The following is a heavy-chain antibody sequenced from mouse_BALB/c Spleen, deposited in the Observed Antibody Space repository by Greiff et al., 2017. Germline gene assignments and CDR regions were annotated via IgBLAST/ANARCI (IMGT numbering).Heavy chain of an antibody. CDR1: GYTFTSYW. Sequence: QVQLQQPGAELVKPGASVKLSCKASGYTFTSYWMHWVKQRPGQGLEWIGEINPSNGRTNYNEKFKSKATLTVDKSSSTAYMQLSSLTSEDSAVYYWSRYCNYYAMDYWGQGTSVTVSS. CDR2: INPSNGRT. J-gene: IGHJ4*01. V-gene: IGHV1S81*02. D-gene: IGHD2-1*01. CDR3: SRYCNYYAMDY.